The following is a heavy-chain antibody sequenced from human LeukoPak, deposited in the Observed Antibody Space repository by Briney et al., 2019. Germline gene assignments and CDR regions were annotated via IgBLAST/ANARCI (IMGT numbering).Heavy chain of an antibody. V-gene: IGHV1-69*04. CDR1: GGTFSSYA. CDR2: IIPILGIA. D-gene: IGHD6-19*01. J-gene: IGHJ4*02. Sequence: ASVKVSCKASGGTFSSYAISWVRQAPGQGLEWMGRIIPILGIANYTQKFQGRVTITADKSTSTAYMELSSLRSEDTAVYYCALVAAVGHWGQGTLVTVSS. CDR3: ALVAAVGH.